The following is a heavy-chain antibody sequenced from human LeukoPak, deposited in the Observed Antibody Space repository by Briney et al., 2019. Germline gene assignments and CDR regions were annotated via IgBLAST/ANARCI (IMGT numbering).Heavy chain of an antibody. CDR2: IYTCGST. CDR1: GGSISSYY. Sequence: SETLSLTCTVSGGSISSYYWSWIRQPAGKGLEWIGRIYTCGSTNYNPSLKSRVTMSVDTSKNQFSLKLSSVTAADTAVYYCATTLLPYSSSWYGYFDYWGQGTLVTVSS. J-gene: IGHJ4*02. V-gene: IGHV4-4*07. D-gene: IGHD6-13*01. CDR3: ATTLLPYSSSWYGYFDY.